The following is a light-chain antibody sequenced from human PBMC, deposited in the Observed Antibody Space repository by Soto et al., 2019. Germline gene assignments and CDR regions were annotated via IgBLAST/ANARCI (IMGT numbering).Light chain of an antibody. Sequence: DVQLTQSPSFLSASVGDRVTITCRASPGISNSFAWYQQKPGQAPQLLIFGASTLQGGVPSRFSGSESGTECTLTISSLQPEDFATYYCQQLNGYLYTFGQGTRLEIK. CDR2: GAS. V-gene: IGKV1-9*01. CDR3: QQLNGYLYT. CDR1: PGISNS. J-gene: IGKJ2*01.